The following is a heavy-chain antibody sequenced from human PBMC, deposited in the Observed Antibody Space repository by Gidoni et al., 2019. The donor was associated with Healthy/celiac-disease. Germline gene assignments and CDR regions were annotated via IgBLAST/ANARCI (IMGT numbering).Heavy chain of an antibody. J-gene: IGHJ5*02. D-gene: IGHD5-18*01. CDR1: GGSISSSNW. Sequence: QVQLQESGPGLVQPSGTLSLTCAVSGGSISSSNWWSWVRQPPGKGLEWMGEIYHSGSTNSNPSLKSRVTISVDKSKNQFSLKLSSVTAADTAVYYCARATGVDTAMVTEWFDPWGQGTLVTVSS. CDR3: ARATGVDTAMVTEWFDP. CDR2: IYHSGST. V-gene: IGHV4-4*02.